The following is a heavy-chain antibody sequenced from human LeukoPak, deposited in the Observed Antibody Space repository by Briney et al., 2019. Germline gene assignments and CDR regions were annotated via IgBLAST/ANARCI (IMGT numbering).Heavy chain of an antibody. J-gene: IGHJ5*02. V-gene: IGHV3-66*04. CDR1: GFTFSSYA. CDR2: IYSDGST. D-gene: IGHD2-15*01. Sequence: GGSLRLSCEASGFTFSSYAMSWVRQAPGKGLEWVSVIYSDGSTYYADSVKGRFTISRDKSKNTLYLQLNSLRAEDTAVYFCARQSGGPYNWFDPWGQGTLVTVSS. CDR3: ARQSGGPYNWFDP.